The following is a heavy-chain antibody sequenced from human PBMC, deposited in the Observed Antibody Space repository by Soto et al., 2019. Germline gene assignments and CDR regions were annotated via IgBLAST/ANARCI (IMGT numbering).Heavy chain of an antibody. V-gene: IGHV1-46*01. CDR3: ARETGFGEFHFDY. CDR2: INPSGGTT. Sequence: ASVKVSCKASGYTFTSCYIHWVRQAPGQGLQWMGIINPSGGTTSNAQQFQGRVTMTRDTSTSTVHMELSSLRSDDTAVYYCARETGFGEFHFDYWGQGTPVTVSS. D-gene: IGHD3-10*01. J-gene: IGHJ4*02. CDR1: GYTFTSCY.